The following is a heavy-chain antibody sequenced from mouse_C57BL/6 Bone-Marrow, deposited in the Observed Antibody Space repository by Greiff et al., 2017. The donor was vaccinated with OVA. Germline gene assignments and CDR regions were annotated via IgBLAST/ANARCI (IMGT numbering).Heavy chain of an antibody. D-gene: IGHD1-1*01. Sequence: EVKLVESGGGLVQPGGSMKLSCAASGFTFSDAWMDWVRQSPEKGLEWVAEIRNKANNHATYYAESVKGRFTISRDDSKSSVYLQMNSLRAEDTGIYYCTRVTTVPRYFDVWGTGTTVTVSS. CDR3: TRVTTVPRYFDV. CDR1: GFTFSDAW. CDR2: IRNKANNHAT. J-gene: IGHJ1*03. V-gene: IGHV6-6*01.